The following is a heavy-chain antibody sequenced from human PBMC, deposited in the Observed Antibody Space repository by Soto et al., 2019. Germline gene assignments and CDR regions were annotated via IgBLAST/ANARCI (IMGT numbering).Heavy chain of an antibody. J-gene: IGHJ4*02. CDR3: AREGGVIVGAHRRDY. CDR1: GGSFSGYY. D-gene: IGHD1-26*01. Sequence: QVQLQQWGAGLLKPSETLSLTCAVYGGSFSGYYWSWIRQPPGKGLEWIGEINHSGSTNYNPSLKSRVTISVDTSKNQFSLKLSSVTAADTAVYYCAREGGVIVGAHRRDYWGQGTLVTVSS. V-gene: IGHV4-34*01. CDR2: INHSGST.